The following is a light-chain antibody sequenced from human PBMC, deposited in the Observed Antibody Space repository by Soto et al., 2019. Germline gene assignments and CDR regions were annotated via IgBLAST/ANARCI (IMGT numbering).Light chain of an antibody. CDR3: RSYTSSNTRV. V-gene: IGLV2-14*01. J-gene: IGLJ1*01. CDR2: DVS. CDR1: SSDVGGYNY. Sequence: QSALTQPASVSGSPGQSITISCTGTSSDVGGYNYVSWYQQYPGKAPKLMIYDVSNRPSGVSNRFSGSKSGNTASLTISGLQAEDEADYYCRSYTSSNTRVFGTGTKVTVL.